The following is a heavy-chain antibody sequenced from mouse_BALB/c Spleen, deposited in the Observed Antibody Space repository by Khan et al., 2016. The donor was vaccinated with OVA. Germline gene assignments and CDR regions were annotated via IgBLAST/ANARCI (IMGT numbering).Heavy chain of an antibody. CDR1: GFDFSRYW. J-gene: IGHJ2*01. V-gene: IGHV4-1*02. Sequence: VKLLESGGGLVQPGGSLKLSCAASGFDFSRYWMSWVRQAPGKGLEWIGQINPDSSTINYTPSLKDKFIISRDDAKNTPYLQMIKVRSEDTALYYCARPRYYGLYFDYWGQGTTLTVSS. CDR2: INPDSSTI. CDR3: ARPRYYGLYFDY. D-gene: IGHD1-1*01.